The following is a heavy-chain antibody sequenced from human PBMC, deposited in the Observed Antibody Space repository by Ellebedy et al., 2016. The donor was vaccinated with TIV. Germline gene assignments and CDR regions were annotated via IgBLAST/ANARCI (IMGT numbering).Heavy chain of an antibody. CDR3: ARDIGSGWNIFDY. CDR2: INSDGSST. J-gene: IGHJ4*02. Sequence: GESLKISCAASGFTFSSYWMHWVRQAPGKGLVWVSRINSDGSSTSYADSVRGRFTISRDNAKNTLYLQMNSLRAEDTAVYYCARDIGSGWNIFDYWGQGTLVTVSS. D-gene: IGHD6-19*01. V-gene: IGHV3-74*01. CDR1: GFTFSSYW.